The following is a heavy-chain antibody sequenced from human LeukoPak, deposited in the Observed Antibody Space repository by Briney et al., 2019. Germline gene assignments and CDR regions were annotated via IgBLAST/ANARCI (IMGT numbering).Heavy chain of an antibody. CDR3: ARGLSPYYYDSSVKNDAFDI. J-gene: IGHJ3*02. CDR1: GYTFTMYD. CDR2: MNPHSGNT. D-gene: IGHD3-22*01. Sequence: ASVTVSFKASGYTFTMYDIDWVRQAPGEGREWVGWMNPHSGNTGYEQKFQGRVTMTTNTSISTAYMELSSLRSEDTAVYYCARGLSPYYYDSSVKNDAFDIWGQGTMVTVSS. V-gene: IGHV1-8*01.